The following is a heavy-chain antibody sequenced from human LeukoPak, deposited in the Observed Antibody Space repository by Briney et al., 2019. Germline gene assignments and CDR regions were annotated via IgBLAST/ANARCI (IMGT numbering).Heavy chain of an antibody. CDR3: ARDSALAQAVMSDY. V-gene: IGHV4-38-2*02. D-gene: IGHD6-19*01. Sequence: SETLSLTCAVYGGSFSGYYWGWIRQPPGKGLEWTGSIDHSGSTYYNPSLKSRITISVDTSKNQFSLKLSSVTAADTAVYYCARDSALAQAVMSDYWGQGTLVTVSS. J-gene: IGHJ4*02. CDR1: GGSFSGYY. CDR2: IDHSGST.